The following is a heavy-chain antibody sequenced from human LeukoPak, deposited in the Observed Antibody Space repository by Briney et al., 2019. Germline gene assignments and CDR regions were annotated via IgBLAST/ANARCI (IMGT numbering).Heavy chain of an antibody. D-gene: IGHD3-22*01. J-gene: IGHJ3*02. V-gene: IGHV3-11*04. CDR2: ISSSGSTI. Sequence: GGSLRLSCAASGFTFSDCYMSWIRQAPGKGLEWVSYISSSGSTIYYADSVKGRFTISRDNAKNSLYLQMNSLRAEDTAVYYCARDHRTMIVVDDAYDIWGQETMVTVSS. CDR3: ARDHRTMIVVDDAYDI. CDR1: GFTFSDCY.